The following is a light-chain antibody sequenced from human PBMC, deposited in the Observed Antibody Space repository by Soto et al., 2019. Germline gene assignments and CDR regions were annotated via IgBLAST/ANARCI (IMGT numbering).Light chain of an antibody. CDR1: SSDVGGYNY. J-gene: IGLJ2*01. V-gene: IGLV2-8*01. CDR2: EVS. CDR3: SSYAGSNNVV. Sequence: QSVLTQPPSASGSPGQSVTISCTGTSSDVGGYNYVSWYQQHPGKAPKLILYEVSKRPSGVPDRFSGSKSGNTASLTVSGLQAEDEAVYYCSSYAGSNNVVFGGGTKVTVL.